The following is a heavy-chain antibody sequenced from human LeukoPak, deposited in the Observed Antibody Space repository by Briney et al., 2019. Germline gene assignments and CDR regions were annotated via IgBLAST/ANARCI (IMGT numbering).Heavy chain of an antibody. CDR2: ISAYNGNT. D-gene: IGHD2-15*01. J-gene: IGHJ4*02. CDR3: ARASYCSDGSCYSDY. CDR1: GYTFTSYS. V-gene: IGHV1-18*01. Sequence: ASVKVSCKASGYTFTSYSISWVRQAPGQGLEWMGWISAYNGNTIYAQKVKGRVTMTTDTSTSTAYMELRSLKSDDTAVYYCARASYCSDGSCYSDYWGQGALVTVSS.